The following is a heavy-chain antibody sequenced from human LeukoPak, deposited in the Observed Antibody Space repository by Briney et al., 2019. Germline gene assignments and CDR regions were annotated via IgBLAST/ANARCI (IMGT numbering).Heavy chain of an antibody. CDR2: IWYDGSNK. V-gene: IGHV3-33*01. D-gene: IGHD4-23*01. CDR3: ARDLSSTVVIPYDP. CDR1: GFTFSSYG. J-gene: IGHJ5*02. Sequence: GGSLRLSCAASGFTFSSYGMPWVRQAPGKWLEWVAVIWYDGSNKYYADSVKGRFTISRDNSKNTLYLQMNSLRAEDTAVYYCARDLSSTVVIPYDPWGQGVLVTVSS.